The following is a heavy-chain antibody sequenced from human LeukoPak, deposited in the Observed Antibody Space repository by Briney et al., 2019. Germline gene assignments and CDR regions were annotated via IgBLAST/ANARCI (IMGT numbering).Heavy chain of an antibody. J-gene: IGHJ2*01. D-gene: IGHD4-17*01. CDR3: ARQISGDYPWGWYFEL. CDR1: GDSVSSTTYY. CDR2: IFYIGGP. V-gene: IGHV4-31*03. Sequence: SQTLSLTCTVSGDSVSSTTYYCSWIRQHPGKGLESIGFIFYIGGPYYNLSLKTRITTSVDTSKNQFSLKLCSVTAAETAVYYCARQISGDYPWGWYFELWGRGTLISVSS.